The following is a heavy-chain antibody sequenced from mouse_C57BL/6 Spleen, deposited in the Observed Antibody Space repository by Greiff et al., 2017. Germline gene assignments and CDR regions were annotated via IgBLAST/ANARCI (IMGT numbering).Heavy chain of an antibody. CDR1: GYTFTSYW. D-gene: IGHD1-1*01. J-gene: IGHJ4*01. Sequence: QVQLQQPGAELVKPGASVKMSCKASGYTFTSYWITWVKQRTGQGLEWIGDIYPGSGSTNYNEKLKSTATLTVDTYSRTAYMPLSSLTSEYSAVYYCASLYCSSSYYSMDYWGQGTSVTVSS. V-gene: IGHV1-55*01. CDR3: ASLYCSSSYYSMDY. CDR2: IYPGSGST.